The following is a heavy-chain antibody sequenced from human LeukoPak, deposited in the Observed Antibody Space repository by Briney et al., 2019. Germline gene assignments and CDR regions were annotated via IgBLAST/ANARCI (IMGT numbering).Heavy chain of an antibody. CDR2: ISYSGST. CDR1: GGSISGYY. D-gene: IGHD6-19*01. V-gene: IGHV4-59*01. CDR3: ARDGRAGSLFAY. J-gene: IGHJ4*02. Sequence: SETLSLTCTVSGGSISGYYWSWIREPPGKGVEWVGYISYSGSTNYNPSLKSRVTISVDTSKNQFSLKLSSVTAADTAIYYCARDGRAGSLFAYWGQGTLVTVSS.